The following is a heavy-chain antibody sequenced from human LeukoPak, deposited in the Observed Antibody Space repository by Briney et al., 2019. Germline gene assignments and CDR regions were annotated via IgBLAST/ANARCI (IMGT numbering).Heavy chain of an antibody. D-gene: IGHD3-3*01. V-gene: IGHV5-51*01. CDR1: GYTFATYW. CDR2: IYPGDSDT. J-gene: IGHJ4*02. Sequence: GESLKISCKASGYTFATYWISWVRQMPPKGMAWMGIIYPGDSDTKYSPSFQGQITISVDRSINAAYLQWSSLKASDTAMYYCARPFNSSYDFWTWGQGTLVTVSS. CDR3: ARPFNSSYDFWT.